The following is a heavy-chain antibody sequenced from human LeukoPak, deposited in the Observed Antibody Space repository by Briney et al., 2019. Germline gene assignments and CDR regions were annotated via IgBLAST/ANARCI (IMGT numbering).Heavy chain of an antibody. J-gene: IGHJ4*02. CDR1: GGTFSSYA. CDR3: ARFHHDRPGYGDYHSGFDY. CDR2: IIPIFGTA. D-gene: IGHD4-17*01. V-gene: IGHV1-69*05. Sequence: ASVKVSCXASGGTFSSYAISWVRQAHGQGLEWMGGIIPIFGTANYAQKFQDRVTITTDESTSTAYMELSSLRSEDTAVYYCARFHHDRPGYGDYHSGFDYWGQGTLVTVSS.